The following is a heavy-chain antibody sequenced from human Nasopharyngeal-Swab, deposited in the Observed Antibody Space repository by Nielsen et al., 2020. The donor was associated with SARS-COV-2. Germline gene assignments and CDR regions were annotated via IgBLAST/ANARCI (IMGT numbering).Heavy chain of an antibody. J-gene: IGHJ4*02. CDR3: ARANPEPSTSSGWYGRLVHYFDY. CDR2: IYHSGST. Sequence: VRQAPGKGLEWIGEIYHSGSTNYNPSLKSRVTISVDKSKNQFSLKLSSVTAADTAVYYCARANPEPSTSSGWYGRLVHYFDYWGQGTLVTVPS. D-gene: IGHD6-19*01. V-gene: IGHV4-4*02.